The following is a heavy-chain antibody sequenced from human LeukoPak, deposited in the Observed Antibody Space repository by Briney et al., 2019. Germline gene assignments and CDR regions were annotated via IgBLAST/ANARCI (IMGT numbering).Heavy chain of an antibody. CDR3: ARGPYYYDSSGCFDY. V-gene: IGHV4-59*08. CDR1: GDSISSDY. D-gene: IGHD3-22*01. Sequence: SETLSLTCNVSGDSISSDYWSWIRQPPGKGLEWIGHIYYSGGTNYNPSLKSRVTISVDASKNHFSLKLSSVTAADTAVYYCARGPYYYDSSGCFDYWGQGTLVSVSS. CDR2: IYYSGGT. J-gene: IGHJ4*02.